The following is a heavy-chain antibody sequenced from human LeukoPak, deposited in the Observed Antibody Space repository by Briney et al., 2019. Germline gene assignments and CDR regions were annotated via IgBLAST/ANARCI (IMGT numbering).Heavy chain of an antibody. J-gene: IGHJ6*03. CDR1: GGSISSYY. CDR3: ARRTSTVVAGTYYYYYMDV. D-gene: IGHD6-19*01. CDR2: IYTSGST. Sequence: SETLSLTCTVSGGSISSYYWSWIRQPPGKGLEWIGYIYTSGSTNYNPSLKSRVTISVDTSKNQFSPKLSSVTAADTAVYYCARRTSTVVAGTYYYYYMDVWGKGTTVTVSS. V-gene: IGHV4-4*09.